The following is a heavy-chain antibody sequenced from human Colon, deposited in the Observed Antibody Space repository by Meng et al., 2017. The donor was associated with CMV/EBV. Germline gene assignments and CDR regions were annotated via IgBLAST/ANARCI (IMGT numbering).Heavy chain of an antibody. CDR1: GFTFSSYS. D-gene: IGHD2-2*01. CDR2: ISSSSSTI. CDR3: ARRSSYCSSAGCYLNL. J-gene: IGHJ5*02. Sequence: GGSLRLSCAASGFTFSSYSMNWVRQAPGRGLEWVSYISSSSSTIYYADSVKGRFTISRDNAKNMVYLQMNSLRAEDTAVYYCARRSSYCSSAGCYLNLWGQGTPVTVSS. V-gene: IGHV3-48*04.